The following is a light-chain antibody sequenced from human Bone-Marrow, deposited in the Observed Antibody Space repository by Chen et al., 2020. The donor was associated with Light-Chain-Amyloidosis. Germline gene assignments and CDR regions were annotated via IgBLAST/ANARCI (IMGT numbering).Light chain of an antibody. CDR3: SSYSITNTGV. CDR2: EVT. V-gene: IGLV2-14*01. Sequence: QSSLTQPASVSGSPGPSIPISCTGTCRDVGGDNHVSRYQQHPDKGSRLMIYEVTNWPSWVPDRCSGSKSGNTATLNISGLQTGDEDDYYCSSYSITNTGVFGGGTRVTVL. CDR1: CRDVGGDNH. J-gene: IGLJ1*01.